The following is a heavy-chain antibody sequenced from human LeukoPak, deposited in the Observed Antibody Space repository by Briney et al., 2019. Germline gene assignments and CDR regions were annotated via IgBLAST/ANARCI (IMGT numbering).Heavy chain of an antibody. Sequence: GESLRLSCAASGFTFSNNAMSWVRQAPGKGPEWVSAVNGSGVVTHYAASVRGRFTISRDNSKNTLYLQMNSLRAEDTAVYYCVTTWGAHYWYFDLWGRGALVTVSS. CDR1: GFTFSNNA. V-gene: IGHV3-23*01. J-gene: IGHJ2*01. CDR2: VNGSGVVT. CDR3: VTTWGAHYWYFDL. D-gene: IGHD1-26*01.